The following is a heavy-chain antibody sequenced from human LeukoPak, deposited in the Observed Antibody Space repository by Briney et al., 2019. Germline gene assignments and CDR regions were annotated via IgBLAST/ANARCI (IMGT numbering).Heavy chain of an antibody. J-gene: IGHJ4*02. V-gene: IGHV3-30*18. CDR2: ISYDGSNK. CDR1: GFTFSSYG. Sequence: GGSLRLSCAASGFTFSSYGMHWVRQAPGKGLEWVAVISYDGSNKYYADSVKGRFTISRDNSKNTLYLQMNSLRAEDTAVYYCAKDQGRGNVYFDYWGQGTLVTVSS. CDR3: AKDQGRGNVYFDY. D-gene: IGHD1-1*01.